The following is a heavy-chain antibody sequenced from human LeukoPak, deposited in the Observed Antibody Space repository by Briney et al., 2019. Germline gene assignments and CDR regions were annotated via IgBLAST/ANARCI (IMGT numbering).Heavy chain of an antibody. CDR1: GGTFSSYA. CDR3: ARGQQLVLVSLYFDL. Sequence: SVKVSCKASGGTFSSYAISWVRQAPGQGLEWMGRIIPILGIANYAQKFQGRVAITADKSTSTAYMELSSLRPEDTAVYYCARGQQLVLVSLYFDLWGRGTLVTVSS. CDR2: IIPILGIA. V-gene: IGHV1-69*04. D-gene: IGHD6-13*01. J-gene: IGHJ2*01.